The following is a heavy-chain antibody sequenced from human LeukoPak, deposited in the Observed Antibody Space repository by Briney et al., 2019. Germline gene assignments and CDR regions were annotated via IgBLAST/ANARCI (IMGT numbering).Heavy chain of an antibody. J-gene: IGHJ6*03. CDR1: GFTFSTCA. CDR3: AKDSSSYDWGYMDV. CDR2: IGGSDGRT. D-gene: IGHD3-22*01. V-gene: IGHV3-23*01. Sequence: GGSLRLSCAASGFTFSTCAMSWVRQAPGKGLEWVSLIGGSDGRTRYADSVKGRFTISRDNSKNTLYLEMNSLRAEDTAVYYCAKDSSSYDWGYMDVWGKGTTVTISS.